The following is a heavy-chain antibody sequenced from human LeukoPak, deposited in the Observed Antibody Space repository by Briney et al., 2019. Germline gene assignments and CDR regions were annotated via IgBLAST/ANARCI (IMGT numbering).Heavy chain of an antibody. CDR2: INWDNGSI. J-gene: IGHJ5*02. Sequence: GGSLRLSCAASGFTFDDYAMHWVRQAPGKGLEWVSLINWDNGSIYYADSVKGRFTISRDNAKNSLYLQMNSLRAEDTAVYYCARGSSFDPWGQGTLVTVSS. V-gene: IGHV3-43D*03. CDR3: ARGSSFDP. CDR1: GFTFDDYA.